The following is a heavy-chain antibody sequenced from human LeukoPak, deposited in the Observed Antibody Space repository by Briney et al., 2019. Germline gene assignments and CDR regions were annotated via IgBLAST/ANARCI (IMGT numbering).Heavy chain of an antibody. CDR2: ISAYNGNT. Sequence: ASVKVSRKASGYTFTSYGISWVRQAPGQGLEWMGWISAYNGNTNYAQKLQGRVTMTTDTSTSTAYMELRSLRSDDTAVYYCAREIAVAGYYYYGMDVWGQGTTVTVSS. J-gene: IGHJ6*02. CDR1: GYTFTSYG. CDR3: AREIAVAGYYYYGMDV. D-gene: IGHD6-19*01. V-gene: IGHV1-18*01.